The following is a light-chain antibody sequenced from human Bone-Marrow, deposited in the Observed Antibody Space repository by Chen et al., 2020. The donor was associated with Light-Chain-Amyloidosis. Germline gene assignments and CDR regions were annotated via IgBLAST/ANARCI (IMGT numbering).Light chain of an antibody. Sequence: QSVLTQPPSVSGAPGQKVTILCTGSSSNIGAGNDVNWYQQLPGTTPKILIYGNTTRLSGVPSRFSGSKSGTSASLVISGLQPDDEADYHCQTYANATHVFGTGTKVIVL. CDR2: GNT. V-gene: IGLV1-40*01. CDR3: QTYANATHV. J-gene: IGLJ1*01. CDR1: SSNIGAGND.